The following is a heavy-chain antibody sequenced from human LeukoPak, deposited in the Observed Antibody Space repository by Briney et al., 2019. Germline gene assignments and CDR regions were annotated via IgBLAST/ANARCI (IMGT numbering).Heavy chain of an antibody. CDR2: IYYSGST. J-gene: IGHJ4*02. CDR1: GGSISSYY. Sequence: SETLSLTCTVSGGSISSYYWSWIRQPPGKGLEWIGYIYYSGSTNYNPSLKSRVTISVDTSKNQFSLKLSSVTAADTAAYYCARVYSSSWYYFDYWGQGTLVTVSS. V-gene: IGHV4-59*01. CDR3: ARVYSSSWYYFDY. D-gene: IGHD6-13*01.